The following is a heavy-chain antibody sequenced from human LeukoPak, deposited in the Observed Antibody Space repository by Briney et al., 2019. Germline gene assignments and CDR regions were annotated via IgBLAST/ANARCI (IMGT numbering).Heavy chain of an antibody. Sequence: ASVKVSCKASGYTFTSYDINWVRQATGRGLEWMGWMNPNSGNTGYAQKFQGRVTITRNTSISTAYMELSSLRSEDTAVYYCARGHYQYGSDYMDVWGKGTTVTVSS. CDR2: MNPNSGNT. V-gene: IGHV1-8*03. D-gene: IGHD3-10*01. J-gene: IGHJ6*03. CDR1: GYTFTSYD. CDR3: ARGHYQYGSDYMDV.